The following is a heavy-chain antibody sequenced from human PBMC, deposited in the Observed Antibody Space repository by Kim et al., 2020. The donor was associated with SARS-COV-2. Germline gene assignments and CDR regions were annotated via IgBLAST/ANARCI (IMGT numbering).Heavy chain of an antibody. CDR3: ARGPLKDSYVVVVAAGFDY. CDR1: GYTFTSYD. V-gene: IGHV1-8*01. Sequence: ASVKVSCKASGYTFTSYDINWVRQATGQGLEWMGWMNPNSGNTGYAQKFQGRVTMTRNTSISTAYMELSSLRSEDTAVYYCARGPLKDSYVVVVAAGFDYWGQGTLVTVSS. J-gene: IGHJ4*02. CDR2: MNPNSGNT. D-gene: IGHD2-15*01.